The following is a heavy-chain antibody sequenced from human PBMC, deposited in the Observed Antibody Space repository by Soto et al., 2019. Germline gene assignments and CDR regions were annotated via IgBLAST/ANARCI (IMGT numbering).Heavy chain of an antibody. CDR2: INPNSGGT. CDR1: GYTFTGYY. D-gene: IGHD3-3*01. V-gene: IGHV1-2*04. CDR3: ARGGTIFGVVRDYYYYMDV. Sequence: GASVKVSCKASGYTFTGYYMHWVRQAPGQGLERMGWINPNSGGTNYAQKFQGWVTMTRDTSISTAYMELSRLRSDDTAVYYCARGGTIFGVVRDYYYYMDVWGKGTTVTVSS. J-gene: IGHJ6*03.